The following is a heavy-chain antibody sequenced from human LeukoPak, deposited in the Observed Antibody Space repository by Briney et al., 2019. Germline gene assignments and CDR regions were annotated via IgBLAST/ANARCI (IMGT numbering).Heavy chain of an antibody. V-gene: IGHV4-39*07. J-gene: IGHJ5*02. Sequence: SETLSLTCTLSGGSISSSRYSWGWIRQPPGKGLEWIASIYYSGSTNYNPSLKSRVTISVDTSKNQFSLKLSSVTAADTAVYYCAGKPEGYSGWFDPWGQGTLVTVPS. D-gene: IGHD6-13*01. CDR3: AGKPEGYSGWFDP. CDR1: GGSISSSRYS. CDR2: IYYSGST.